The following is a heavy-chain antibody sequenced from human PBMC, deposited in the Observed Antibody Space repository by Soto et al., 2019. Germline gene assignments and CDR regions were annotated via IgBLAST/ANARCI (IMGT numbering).Heavy chain of an antibody. J-gene: IGHJ4*02. Sequence: QVQLQESGPGLVKPSETLSLTCTVSGGSISSYYWSWIRQPPGKGLEWIGYIYYSGSTNYNPSLKSRVTISVDTSKNQFSLKLSSVTAADTAVYYCARTVGWAAAGFDYWGQGTLVTVSS. CDR2: IYYSGST. CDR3: ARTVGWAAAGFDY. V-gene: IGHV4-59*01. CDR1: GGSISSYY. D-gene: IGHD6-13*01.